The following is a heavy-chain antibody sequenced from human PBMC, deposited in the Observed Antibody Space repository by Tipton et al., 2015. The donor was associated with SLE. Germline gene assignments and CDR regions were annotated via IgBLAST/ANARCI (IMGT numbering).Heavy chain of an antibody. J-gene: IGHJ6*03. CDR1: GGSFSGYY. D-gene: IGHD3-3*01. V-gene: IGHV4-34*01. Sequence: TLSLTCAVYGGSFSGYYWSWIRQPPGKGLEWIGEINHSGSTNYNPSLKSRVTISVDTSKNQFSLKLTSVTAADTAVYYCAIEMSAYDFWSCGDRYYYMDVWGKGTTVTVSS. CDR2: INHSGST. CDR3: AIEMSAYDFWSCGDRYYYMDV.